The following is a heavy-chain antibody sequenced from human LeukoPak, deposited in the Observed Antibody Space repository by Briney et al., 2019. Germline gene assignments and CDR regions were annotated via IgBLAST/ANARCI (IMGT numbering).Heavy chain of an antibody. J-gene: IGHJ3*02. D-gene: IGHD2-2*01. V-gene: IGHV1-18*01. Sequence: GAAVKDACKASGYTFTSYGISWVRQAPGQGLEWMGWISAYNGNTNYAQKLQGRVTMTTDTSTSTAYMELRSLRSDDTAVYYCARAEEDIVVVSAAYDIWGQGTMVTVSS. CDR1: GYTFTSYG. CDR3: ARAEEDIVVVSAAYDI. CDR2: ISAYNGNT.